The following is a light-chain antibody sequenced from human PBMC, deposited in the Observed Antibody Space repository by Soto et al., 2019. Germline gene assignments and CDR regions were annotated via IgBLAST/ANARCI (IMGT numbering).Light chain of an antibody. V-gene: IGKV3-20*01. CDR1: QSVSYSF. CDR3: QQYGSSPRT. Sequence: EIVLTQSPGTLSLSPGEGATLSCRASQSVSYSFLAWYQQKPGQAPRLLIYGASSRATGIPDRFSGSGSGTDFTLTISRLEPEDFAVYYCQQYGSSPRTVGQGTKLEIQ. CDR2: GAS. J-gene: IGKJ2*01.